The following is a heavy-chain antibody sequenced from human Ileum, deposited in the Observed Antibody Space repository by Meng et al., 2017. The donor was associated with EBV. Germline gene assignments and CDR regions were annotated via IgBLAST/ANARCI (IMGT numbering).Heavy chain of an antibody. CDR1: GGTSNRSEW. J-gene: IGHJ4*02. CDR3: ASSDYYRSDY. V-gene: IGHV4-4*02. Sequence: QVQREGGGQGVGRASGTCAIHGSVYGGTSNRSEWWGWVRQPPGKGLEWIGENTDSGSTNYSPSLKSRVTISLDKSKNQLSLKLNSVTAADTAVYYCASSDYYRSDYWGQGTLVTVSS. CDR2: NTDSGST. D-gene: IGHD3-22*01.